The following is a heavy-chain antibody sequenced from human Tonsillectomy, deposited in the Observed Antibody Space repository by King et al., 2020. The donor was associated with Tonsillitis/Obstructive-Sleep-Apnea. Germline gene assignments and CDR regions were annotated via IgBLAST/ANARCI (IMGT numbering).Heavy chain of an antibody. Sequence: QLVQSGADVKKPGASVKVSCKAPSENFTTCGISWVRQAPGQGLEWLGWISVYNGRTEYAQKFQGRVTMTTDTSTSTAYMDLRTLTSDDTAVYYCARAPILSPPLMIVSPTSTLDLWAQGTMVTVSS. V-gene: IGHV1-18*01. CDR2: ISVYNGRT. D-gene: IGHD3-22*01. J-gene: IGHJ3*01. CDR3: ARAPILSPPLMIVSPTSTLDL. CDR1: SENFTTCG.